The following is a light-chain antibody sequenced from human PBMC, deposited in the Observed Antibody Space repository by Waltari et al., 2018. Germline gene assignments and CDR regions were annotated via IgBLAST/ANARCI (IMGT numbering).Light chain of an antibody. CDR2: WAS. CDR1: QSVLYSSNNKNY. V-gene: IGKV4-1*01. J-gene: IGKJ1*01. Sequence: DIVMTQSPDSLAVSLGERATINCKSSQSVLYSSNNKNYLAWYQQKPGQPPNLLIYWASTRESGVPDRFSGGGSGTYFTLTISSLQAEDVAVYYCHQYHSSPRTFGQGTKVELK. CDR3: HQYHSSPRT.